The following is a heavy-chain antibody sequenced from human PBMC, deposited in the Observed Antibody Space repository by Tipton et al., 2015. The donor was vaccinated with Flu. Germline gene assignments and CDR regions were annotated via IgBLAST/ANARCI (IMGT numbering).Heavy chain of an antibody. CDR3: ARESTWGSYRSYNWFDP. Sequence: TLSLTCTVSGGSISSYYWSWIRQPPGKGLEWIGYIYYSGSTNYNPSLKSRVTISVDTSKNQFSLKLSSVTAADTAVYYCARESTWGSYRSYNWFDPWGQGTLVTVSP. V-gene: IGHV4-59*01. D-gene: IGHD3-16*02. CDR2: IYYSGST. CDR1: GGSISSYY. J-gene: IGHJ5*02.